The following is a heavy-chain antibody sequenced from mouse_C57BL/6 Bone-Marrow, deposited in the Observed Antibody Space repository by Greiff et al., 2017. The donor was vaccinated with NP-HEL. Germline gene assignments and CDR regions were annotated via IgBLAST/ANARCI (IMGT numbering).Heavy chain of an antibody. CDR2: IHPSDSDT. Sequence: QVQLQQPGAELVKPGASVKVSCKASGYTFTSYWMHWVKQRPGQGLEWIGRIHPSDSDTNYNQKFKGKATLTVDKSSSTAYMQLRSLTSEDSAVSDCARERGYYFWDFDVWGTGTTVTVSS. CDR1: GYTFTSYW. J-gene: IGHJ1*03. V-gene: IGHV1-74*01. CDR3: ARERGYYFWDFDV. D-gene: IGHD2-3*01.